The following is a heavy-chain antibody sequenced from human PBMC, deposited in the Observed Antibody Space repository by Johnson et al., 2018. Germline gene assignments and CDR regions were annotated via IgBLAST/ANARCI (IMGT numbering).Heavy chain of an antibody. J-gene: IGHJ3*02. CDR3: TRPGPRWGFDI. CDR2: IKHGGSEK. D-gene: IGHD1-26*01. CDR1: GFTFSTFW. Sequence: VQLVQSGGGLVQXGGSLRLSCEASGFTFSTFWMSWVRQAPGKGLEWVANIKHGGSEKYYVDSVKGRFTIYRADARNSLFLQMNSLRAEDTAVYYCTRPGPRWGFDIWGQGTMVTVSS. V-gene: IGHV3-7*01.